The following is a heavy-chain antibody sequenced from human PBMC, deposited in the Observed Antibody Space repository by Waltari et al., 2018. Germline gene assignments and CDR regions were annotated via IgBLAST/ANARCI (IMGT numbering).Heavy chain of an antibody. Sequence: EVQLLESGGGLVQPGGSLRLSCAASGFTFSSYAMSWVRQAPGKGFEWVSAIMGSVVSTYYADSVKGRFPTSRDNSKNTLYLQMNSLRAEDTAVYYCARPGSNDAFDIWGQGTMVTVSS. J-gene: IGHJ3*02. V-gene: IGHV3-23*01. CDR3: ARPGSNDAFDI. CDR2: IMGSVVST. CDR1: GFTFSSYA.